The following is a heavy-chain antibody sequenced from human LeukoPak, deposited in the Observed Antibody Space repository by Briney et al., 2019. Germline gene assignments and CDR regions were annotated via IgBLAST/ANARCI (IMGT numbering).Heavy chain of an antibody. CDR2: ISYDGSNK. J-gene: IGHJ4*02. Sequence: GRSLRLSCAASGFTFSSYGMHLVCHAPRKGPEWVAVISYDGSNKYYADSVKGRFTISRDNSKNTLYLQMNSLRAEDTAVYYCAKARYYYDSGSSYYFDYWGQGTLVTVSS. CDR3: AKARYYYDSGSSYYFDY. D-gene: IGHD3-10*01. CDR1: GFTFSSYG. V-gene: IGHV3-30*18.